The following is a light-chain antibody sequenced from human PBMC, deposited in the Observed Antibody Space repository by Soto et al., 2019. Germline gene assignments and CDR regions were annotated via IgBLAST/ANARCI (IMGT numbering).Light chain of an antibody. V-gene: IGKV1-33*01. J-gene: IGKJ5*01. CDR3: QQYDILPIT. CDR2: DAS. CDR1: QDINIY. Sequence: DIQMTQSPSSLFASVGDRVTITCQATQDINIYLNWYQQKPGKAPNLLIYDASNLEIGVPSRFRGSGSGTHFTFTISSLQTEDIGTYYCQQYDILPITFGRGTRLEI.